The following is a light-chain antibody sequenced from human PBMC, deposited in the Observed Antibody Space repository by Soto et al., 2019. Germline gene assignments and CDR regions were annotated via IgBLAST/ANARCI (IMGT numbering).Light chain of an antibody. V-gene: IGKV3-20*01. Sequence: EIVLTQSPGTLSLSPGEGATLSCRASQSISSNFLAWYQQKRGQAPRLLIHGASNRATGIPDRFSGSGSGTDFTLTFTRLEPEDFAVYYCQQYGGSPRTFGQGTKVEVK. CDR2: GAS. CDR3: QQYGGSPRT. J-gene: IGKJ1*01. CDR1: QSISSNF.